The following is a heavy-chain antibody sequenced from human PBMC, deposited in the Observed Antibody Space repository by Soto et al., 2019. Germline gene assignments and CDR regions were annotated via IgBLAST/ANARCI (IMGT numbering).Heavy chain of an antibody. CDR3: ARLQAASYYGMDV. CDR2: ISAYNGNT. J-gene: IGHJ6*02. Sequence: ASVKVSCTASWYTFTSYGISWGRQAPGQGLEWMGWISAYNGNTNYAQKLQGRVTMTTDTSTSTAYMELRSLRSDDTAVYYCARLQAASYYGMDVWGQGTTVTVPS. CDR1: WYTFTSYG. D-gene: IGHD2-2*01. V-gene: IGHV1-18*04.